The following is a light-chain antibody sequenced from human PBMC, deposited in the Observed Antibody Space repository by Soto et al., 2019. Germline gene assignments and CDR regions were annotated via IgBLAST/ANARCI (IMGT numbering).Light chain of an antibody. CDR1: QSISTF. CDR2: AAS. CDR3: QQSYRNPRT. Sequence: DLQMTQSPSFLSASAGDRVTIFCRASQSISTFLHWYQQKPGKAPRLLIYAASKLESGVPSRFGGSGSGTDFTLTISSLQPEGFATYFCQQSYRNPRTFGLGTRVDIK. J-gene: IGKJ1*01. V-gene: IGKV1-39*01.